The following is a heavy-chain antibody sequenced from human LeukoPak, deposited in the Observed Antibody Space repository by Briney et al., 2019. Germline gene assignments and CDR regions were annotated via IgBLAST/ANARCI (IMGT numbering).Heavy chain of an antibody. CDR1: GGSITSYY. D-gene: IGHD1-26*01. V-gene: IGHV4-59*01. CDR3: ARSGSTAHDY. Sequence: SETLSLTCTVSGGSITSYYWSWIRQPPGKGLEWIGYIYYSGSTNYSPSLKSRVTISVDTSKDQFSLQLTSVTAADTAVYYCARSGSTAHDYWGQGTLVTVSS. CDR2: IYYSGST. J-gene: IGHJ4*02.